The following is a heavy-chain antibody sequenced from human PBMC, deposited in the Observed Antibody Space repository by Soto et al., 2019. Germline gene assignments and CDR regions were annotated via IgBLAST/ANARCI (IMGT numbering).Heavy chain of an antibody. D-gene: IGHD4-17*01. CDR2: ISGSGGST. CDR1: GFTFSSYA. J-gene: IGHJ4*02. CDR3: AKHIGILTGTSDY. Sequence: EVRLLESGGGLVQPGGSLRLSCAASGFTFSSYAMSWVRQAPGKGLEWVSGISGSGGSTYYADSVKGRFTISRDNSKNTLYLQMNSLRAEDTAVYYCAKHIGILTGTSDYWGQGTLVTVSS. V-gene: IGHV3-23*01.